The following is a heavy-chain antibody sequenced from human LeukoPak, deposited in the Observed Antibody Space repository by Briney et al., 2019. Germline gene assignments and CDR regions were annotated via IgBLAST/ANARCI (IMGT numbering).Heavy chain of an antibody. CDR3: ARERPLYSGSYRDAFDI. Sequence: GGSLRLSCAASGFTFSNAWMSWVRQAPGKGLEWVGRIKSKTDGGTTDYAAPVKGRFTISRDNAKNSLYLQMNSLRAEDTAVYYCARERPLYSGSYRDAFDIWGQGTMVTVSS. CDR1: GFTFSNAW. D-gene: IGHD1-26*01. J-gene: IGHJ3*02. V-gene: IGHV3-15*01. CDR2: IKSKTDGGTT.